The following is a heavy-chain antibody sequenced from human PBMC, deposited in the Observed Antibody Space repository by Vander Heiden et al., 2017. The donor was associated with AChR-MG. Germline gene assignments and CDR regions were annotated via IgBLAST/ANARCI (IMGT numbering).Heavy chain of an antibody. Sequence: EVHLVESGGGLVQPGGSLRLSCPAPGFSFSSYWMSWVRQAPGKGLEWVANINQDGSQEYYVDSVRGRFTISRDNAKNSLYLQMNSLRAEDTAVYYCARGSSSWSSAFDIWGHGTKVTVSS. J-gene: IGHJ3*02. CDR1: GFSFSSYW. CDR3: ARGSSSWSSAFDI. CDR2: INQDGSQE. V-gene: IGHV3-7*01. D-gene: IGHD6-13*01.